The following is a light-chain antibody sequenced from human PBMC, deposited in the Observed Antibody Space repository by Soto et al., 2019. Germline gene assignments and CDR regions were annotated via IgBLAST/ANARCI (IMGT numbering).Light chain of an antibody. CDR3: SSYTSSSTWL. Sequence: QSALTQPASVSGSPGQSITISCTGTSSDVGGYNYVSWYQQHPGKAPKLMIYEVSNRPSGVSNRFSGSKSGNTASLTISGLQDEGEADYYCSSYTSSSTWLFGGGTKLTAL. CDR1: SSDVGGYNY. V-gene: IGLV2-14*01. J-gene: IGLJ3*02. CDR2: EVS.